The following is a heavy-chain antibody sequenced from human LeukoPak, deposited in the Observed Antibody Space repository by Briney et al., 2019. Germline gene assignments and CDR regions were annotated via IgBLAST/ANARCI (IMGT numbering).Heavy chain of an antibody. CDR2: IDPNRSDT. CDR1: GYTFTDYF. D-gene: IGHD1-26*01. Sequence: ASVKVSCKASGYTFTDYFMHWVRQAPGQGLEWMGWIDPNRSDTSYAQKFQGRVTMTRDTSISTAYMELSSLRSDDRALYYCARAAIAGPTTGRTVLFLHWGQGTLVTVSS. V-gene: IGHV1-2*02. J-gene: IGHJ1*01. CDR3: ARAAIAGPTTGRTVLFLH.